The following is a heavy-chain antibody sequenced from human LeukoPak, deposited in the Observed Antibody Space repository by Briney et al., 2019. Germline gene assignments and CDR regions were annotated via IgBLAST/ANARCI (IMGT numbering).Heavy chain of an antibody. J-gene: IGHJ6*02. CDR1: GGSFRGYY. CDR2: INHSGST. V-gene: IGHV4-34*01. Sequence: PSETLSLTCAVYGGSFRGYYWSWIRQPPGKGLEWIGEINHSGSTNYNPSLKSRVTISVDTSKNQFSLKLSSVTAADTAVYYCARAPSGGMDVWGQGTTVTVSS. CDR3: ARAPSGGMDV.